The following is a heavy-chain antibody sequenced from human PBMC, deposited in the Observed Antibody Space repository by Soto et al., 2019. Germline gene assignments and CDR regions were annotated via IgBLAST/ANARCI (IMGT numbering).Heavy chain of an antibody. V-gene: IGHV3-21*01. J-gene: IGHJ6*02. CDR2: ISSSSSYI. Sequence: GGSLRLSCAASGFTFSSYSMNWVRQAPGKGLEWVSSISSSSSYIYYADSVKGRFTISRDNAKNSLYLQMNSLRAEGTAVYYCATPYSNYRGYYYYGMDVWGQGTTVTVSS. CDR1: GFTFSSYS. CDR3: ATPYSNYRGYYYYGMDV. D-gene: IGHD4-4*01.